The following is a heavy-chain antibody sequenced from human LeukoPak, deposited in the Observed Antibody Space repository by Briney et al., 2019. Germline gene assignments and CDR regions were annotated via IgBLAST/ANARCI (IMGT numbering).Heavy chain of an antibody. CDR2: IYYSGST. CDR1: GGSISSSSYY. Sequence: PSETLSLTCTVSGGSISSSSYYWGWIRQPPGKGLEWIGSIYYSGSTYYSPSLKSRVTISVDTSKNQFSLKLSSVTAADTAVYYCARHYDYVWGSYRPPFDYWGQGTLVTVSS. D-gene: IGHD3-16*02. V-gene: IGHV4-39*01. J-gene: IGHJ4*02. CDR3: ARHYDYVWGSYRPPFDY.